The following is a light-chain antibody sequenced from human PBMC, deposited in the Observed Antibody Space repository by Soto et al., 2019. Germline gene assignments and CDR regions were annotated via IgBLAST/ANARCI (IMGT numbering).Light chain of an antibody. V-gene: IGKV1-39*01. CDR2: GAS. CDR3: QQSHSTPLT. J-gene: IGKJ4*01. Sequence: DIKLTQSPSSLSASVGDRFTITCRASLRISKYLNWYQQRPGKAPKLLIYGASTLQTGVPSRFSGSGSGTDFTLTITNLQPEDSATYFCQQSHSTPLTFGGGTKLEI. CDR1: LRISKY.